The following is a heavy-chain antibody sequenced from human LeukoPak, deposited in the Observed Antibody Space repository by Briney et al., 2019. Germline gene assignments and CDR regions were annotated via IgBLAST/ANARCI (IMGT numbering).Heavy chain of an antibody. CDR2: IYSDGSRT. CDR1: GFTFTTHG. D-gene: IGHD3-16*01. J-gene: IGHJ6*02. Sequence: GGSLRLSCAASGFTFTTHGFHWVRQAPGKGLEWVALIYSDGSRTSYEDSVKVRFTVSRADSKNTLFLQMDSQRPDDTYVYYSAIDNARGRLAVWGQGTTVTVSS. CDR3: AIDNARGRLAV. V-gene: IGHV3-33*01.